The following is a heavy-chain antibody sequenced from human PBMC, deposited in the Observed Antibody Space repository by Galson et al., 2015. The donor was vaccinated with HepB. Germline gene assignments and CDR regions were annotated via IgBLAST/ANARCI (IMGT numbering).Heavy chain of an antibody. Sequence: SETLSLTCTVSGGSISSSSYYWGWIRQPPGKGLEWIGSIYYSGSTYYNPSLKSRVTISVDTSKNQFSLKLSSVTAADTAVYYCAVRRDGYNSATDYWGQGTLVTVSS. CDR3: AVRRDGYNSATDY. D-gene: IGHD5-24*01. J-gene: IGHJ4*02. CDR2: IYYSGST. CDR1: GGSISSSSYY. V-gene: IGHV4-39*01.